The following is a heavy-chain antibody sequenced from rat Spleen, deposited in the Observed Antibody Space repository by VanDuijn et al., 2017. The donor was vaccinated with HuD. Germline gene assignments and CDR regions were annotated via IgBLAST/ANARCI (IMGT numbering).Heavy chain of an antibody. V-gene: IGHV5-27*01. Sequence: EVQLVESGGGSVQPGRSMKLSCVASGFTFSNYGMAWVRQAPKKGLEWVTYINSDGGGTYYRDSVKGRFTISSAHAKNHLYRQMDSLRSEDTATYYCTTGTFWGQGVMVTVSS. CDR2: INSDGGGT. CDR3: TTGTF. CDR1: GFTFSNYG. J-gene: IGHJ2*01.